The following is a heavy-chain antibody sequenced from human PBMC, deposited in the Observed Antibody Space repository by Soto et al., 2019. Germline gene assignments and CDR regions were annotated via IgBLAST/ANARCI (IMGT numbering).Heavy chain of an antibody. CDR3: AKDYSQLTLARYFQH. D-gene: IGHD6-6*01. CDR1: GFTFSSYA. CDR2: ISGSGGST. Sequence: VGSLRLSCAASGFTFSSYAMSWVRQAPGKGLEWVSAISGSGGSTYYADSVKGRFTISRDNSKNTLYLQMNSLRAEDTAVYYCAKDYSQLTLARYFQHWGQGTLVTVSS. V-gene: IGHV3-23*01. J-gene: IGHJ1*01.